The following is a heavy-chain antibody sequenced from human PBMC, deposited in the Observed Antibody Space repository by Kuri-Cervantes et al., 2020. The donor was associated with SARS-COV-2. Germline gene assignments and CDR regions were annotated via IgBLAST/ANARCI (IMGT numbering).Heavy chain of an antibody. CDR3: ARGDSSGYLYYFDY. CDR1: GFTVRSNY. Sequence: GESLKISCAASGFTVRSNYMNWVRQAPGKGLEWVSVIYSGGSTYYADSVKGRFTISRDNAKNSLYLQMNSLRAEDTAVYYCARGDSSGYLYYFDYWGQGTLVTVSS. J-gene: IGHJ4*02. D-gene: IGHD3-22*01. CDR2: IYSGGST. V-gene: IGHV3-53*01.